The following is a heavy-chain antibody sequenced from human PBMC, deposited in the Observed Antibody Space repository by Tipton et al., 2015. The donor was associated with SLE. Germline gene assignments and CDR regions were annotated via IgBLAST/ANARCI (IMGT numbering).Heavy chain of an antibody. CDR3: AQAHLWGSYRYASDI. V-gene: IGHV4-39*07. D-gene: IGHD3-16*02. J-gene: IGHJ3*02. CDR1: GGSISSSTYY. CDR2: MHYSGST. Sequence: LRLSCTVSGGSISSSTYYWGWIRQPPGKGLEWIGSMHYSGSTHYNPSLKSRVTISVDTSKNQFSLKLSSVTAADTAVYYCAQAHLWGSYRYASDIWGQGTMVTVSS.